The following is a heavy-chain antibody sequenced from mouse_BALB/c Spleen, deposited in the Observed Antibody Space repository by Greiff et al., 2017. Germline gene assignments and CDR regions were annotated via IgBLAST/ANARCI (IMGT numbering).Heavy chain of an antibody. V-gene: IGHV3-2*02. CDR3: ARGYDGYPLFDY. CDR1: GYSITSDYA. J-gene: IGHJ2*01. D-gene: IGHD2-2*01. Sequence: VQLKESGPGLVKPSQSLSLTCTVTGYSITSDYAWNWIRQFPGNKLEWMGYISYSGSTSYNPSLKSRISITRDTSKNQFFLQLNSVTTEDTATYYCARGYDGYPLFDYWGQGTTLTVSS. CDR2: ISYSGST.